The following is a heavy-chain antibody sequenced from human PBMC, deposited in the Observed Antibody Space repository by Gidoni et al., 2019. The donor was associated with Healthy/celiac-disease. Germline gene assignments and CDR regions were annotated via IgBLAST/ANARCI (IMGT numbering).Heavy chain of an antibody. Sequence: QVQLQQWGAGLLKPSETLSLTCAVYGGSLSGYYWSWIRQPPGKGLEWIGEINHSGSTNYNPSLKSRVTISVDTSKNQCSLKLSSVTAADTAGYYCARVSTGDYDYIWGSPHFDYWGQGTLVTVSS. CDR3: ARVSTGDYDYIWGSPHFDY. J-gene: IGHJ4*02. CDR2: INHSGST. V-gene: IGHV4-34*01. CDR1: GGSLSGYY. D-gene: IGHD3-16*01.